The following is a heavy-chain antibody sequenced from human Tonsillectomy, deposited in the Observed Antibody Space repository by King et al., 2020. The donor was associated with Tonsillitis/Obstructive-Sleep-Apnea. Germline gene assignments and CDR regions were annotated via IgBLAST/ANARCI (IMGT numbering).Heavy chain of an antibody. D-gene: IGHD6-13*01. J-gene: IGHJ3*02. CDR1: GFTFDDYT. CDR3: ANDMGCSSWYPYDAFDI. V-gene: IGHV3-43*01. Sequence: QLVQSGGVVVQPGGSLRLSCAASGFTFDDYTMHWVRQAPGKGLEWVSLIIWDGGGTYYADSVEGRFTISRYNSKNSLNLQMNSLRTEVTALYYCANDMGCSSWYPYDAFDIWGQGTMVTVSS. CDR2: IIWDGGGT.